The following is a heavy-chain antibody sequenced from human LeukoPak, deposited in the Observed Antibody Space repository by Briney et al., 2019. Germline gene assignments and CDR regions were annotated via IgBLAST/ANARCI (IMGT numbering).Heavy chain of an antibody. CDR1: GFTFSSYA. V-gene: IGHV3-30-3*01. Sequence: PGGSLRLSCAASGFTFSSYAMHWVRQAPGKGLEWVAVISYDGSSKYYADSVKGRFTISRDNSKNTLYLQMNSLRAEDTAVYYCARVISGVVTPLYYGMDVWGQGTTVIVSS. J-gene: IGHJ6*02. CDR3: ARVISGVVTPLYYGMDV. D-gene: IGHD3-3*01. CDR2: ISYDGSSK.